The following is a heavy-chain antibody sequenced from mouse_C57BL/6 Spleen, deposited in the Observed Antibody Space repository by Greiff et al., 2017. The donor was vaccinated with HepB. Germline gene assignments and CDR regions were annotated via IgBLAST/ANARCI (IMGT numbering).Heavy chain of an antibody. Sequence: QVQLQQSGPELVKPGASVKLSCKASGYAFSSSWMHWVKQRPGQGLEWIGRIYPGDGDTNYNGKFKGKATLTADKSSSTAYMQLSSLTSEDSAVYFCARSACYSNYPAMDYWGQGTSVTVSS. CDR3: ARSACYSNYPAMDY. CDR2: IYPGDGDT. V-gene: IGHV1-82*01. D-gene: IGHD2-5*01. J-gene: IGHJ4*01. CDR1: GYAFSSSW.